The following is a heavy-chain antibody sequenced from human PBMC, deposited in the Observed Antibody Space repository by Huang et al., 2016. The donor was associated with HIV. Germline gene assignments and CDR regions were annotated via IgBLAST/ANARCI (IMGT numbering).Heavy chain of an antibody. CDR2: VYDIGTT. CDR1: GDSVSSHY. Sequence: QVRLQESGPGLVKPSETLSLSCTVSGDSVSSHYWGWIRHPPGKGIEWIRTVYDIGTTKDNPRLKSRITVSVDTSKNGFSLNITAVSAADTAMYVCVRDQGRLAVGGIDNWFDPWGQGALVTVSS. CDR3: VRDQGRLAVGGIDNWFDP. D-gene: IGHD6-19*01. V-gene: IGHV4-59*02. J-gene: IGHJ5*02.